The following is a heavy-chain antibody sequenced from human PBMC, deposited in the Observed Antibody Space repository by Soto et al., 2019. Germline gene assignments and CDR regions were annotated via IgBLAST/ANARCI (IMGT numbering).Heavy chain of an antibody. J-gene: IGHJ4*02. CDR2: IYYSGST. Sequence: SDTLSLTCTVSGGSISSYYWGWIRQPPGRQLEWIGYIYYSGSTNYNPSLKGRVTISVDTSKNQFSLKLTSVTAADTAVYYCARENYFDYWGQGTLVTVSS. CDR3: ARENYFDY. CDR1: GGSISSYY. V-gene: IGHV4-59*01.